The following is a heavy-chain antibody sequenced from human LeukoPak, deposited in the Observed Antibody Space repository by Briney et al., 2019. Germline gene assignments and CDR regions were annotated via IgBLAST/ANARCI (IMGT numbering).Heavy chain of an antibody. V-gene: IGHV3-23*01. Sequence: GGSLRLSCAASGFTFSGSGMSWVSQAPGKGLEWISSSGDSAGSTYYADSLKGRFTISRDNSKNTLYLQMNDLRAEDTAVYYCAKGGCRGTCNPLAYWGQGALVTVSP. D-gene: IGHD2-15*01. CDR3: AKGGCRGTCNPLAY. CDR1: GFTFSGSG. J-gene: IGHJ4*02. CDR2: SGDSAGST.